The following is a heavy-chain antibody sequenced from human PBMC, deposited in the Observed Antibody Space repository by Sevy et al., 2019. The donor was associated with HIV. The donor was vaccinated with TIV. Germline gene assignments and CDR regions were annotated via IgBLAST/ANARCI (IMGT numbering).Heavy chain of an antibody. CDR2: TYYRGST. V-gene: IGHV4-59*01. J-gene: IGHJ2*01. Sequence: SETLSLTCTVSGASISSYYWSWIRQPPGKGLEWIGNTYYRGSTNYNPSLKSRVSISVDTSKNQFSLKLSSVTAADTAVYYCATSIATHIYWYFDLWGHGTLVTVSS. D-gene: IGHD6-6*01. CDR3: ATSIATHIYWYFDL. CDR1: GASISSYY.